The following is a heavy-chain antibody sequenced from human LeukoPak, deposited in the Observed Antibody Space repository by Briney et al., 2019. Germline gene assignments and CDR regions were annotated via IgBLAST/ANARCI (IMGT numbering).Heavy chain of an antibody. V-gene: IGHV3-30*02. Sequence: PGGSLRLSCAASGFNFSSFGMHWVRQAPGKGLEWVAFSRYNGIETYFADSVKGRFTISRDNSKNTLYLQINSPRGDDSAVYFCARSYGGNFFDYWGQGTQVTVSS. D-gene: IGHD4-23*01. CDR1: GFNFSSFG. J-gene: IGHJ4*02. CDR2: SRYNGIET. CDR3: ARSYGGNFFDY.